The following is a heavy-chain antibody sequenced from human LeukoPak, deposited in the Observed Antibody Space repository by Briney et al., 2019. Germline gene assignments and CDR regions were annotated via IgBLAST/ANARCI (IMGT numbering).Heavy chain of an antibody. CDR1: GFTFSSSW. CDR2: TDTDGSKT. J-gene: IGHJ4*02. D-gene: IGHD2-2*01. Sequence: GGSLRLSCAASGFTFSSSWMYWVRQAPGKGLVWVARTDTDGSKTDHADSVKGRFTISRDNAKNTLYLQMNSLRAEDTAVYYCAKDLIPAARVTPGFDYWGQGTLVTVSS. CDR3: AKDLIPAARVTPGFDY. V-gene: IGHV3-74*01.